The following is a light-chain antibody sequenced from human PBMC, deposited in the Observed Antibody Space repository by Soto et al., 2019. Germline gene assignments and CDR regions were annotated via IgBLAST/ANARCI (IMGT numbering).Light chain of an antibody. J-gene: IGKJ5*01. CDR2: GAS. CDR3: QQYNSWPPSIT. Sequence: ERVMTQSPATLSVSPGERATLSCRVSESVRTNLAWYQQRPGQSPRLLIYGASTRASGVPARFSGSGSGTEFTLTISSLQSEDFAVYYCQQYNSWPPSITFGQGTRLEIK. CDR1: ESVRTN. V-gene: IGKV3-15*01.